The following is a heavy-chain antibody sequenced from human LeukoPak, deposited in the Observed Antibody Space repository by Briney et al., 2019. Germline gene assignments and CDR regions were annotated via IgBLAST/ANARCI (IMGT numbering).Heavy chain of an antibody. CDR1: GYTFTDYN. V-gene: IGHV1-2*06. CDR3: GRGNGYGLDY. D-gene: IGHD5-18*01. J-gene: IGHJ4*02. CDR2: IYPNTGGT. Sequence: VASVNVSCKVSGYTFTDYNMHWVRQAPGQGLEWMGRIYPNTGGTNYAQNFQGRVTLTRDTSISTVYMELNRLNSDDTAIYYCGRGNGYGLDYWGQGTLVTVSS.